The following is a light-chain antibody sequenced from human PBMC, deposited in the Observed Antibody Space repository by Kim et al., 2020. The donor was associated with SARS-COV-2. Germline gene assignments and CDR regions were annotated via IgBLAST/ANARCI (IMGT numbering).Light chain of an antibody. CDR1: QGITNS. Sequence: VSVEDRVTSTGRASQGITNSLAWYQHKPGKVPQLLIYAASTLQSGVPSRFIGSGSGTDFTLTISGLQPEDVATYYCQKNISAPWTFVQGTKMEIK. CDR3: QKNISAPWT. CDR2: AAS. J-gene: IGKJ1*01. V-gene: IGKV1-27*01.